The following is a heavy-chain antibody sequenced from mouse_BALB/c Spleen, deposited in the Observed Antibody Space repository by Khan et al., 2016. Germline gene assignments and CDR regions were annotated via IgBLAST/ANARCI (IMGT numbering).Heavy chain of an antibody. Sequence: EVQLVESGPGLVKPSQSLSLTCTVTGYSITSDYAWNWIRQFPGNKLEWMGYISYSGSTSYNPSLKSRISITRDTSKNQFFLQLTSVTTEDTATYYCASRNWDVDYWGQGTTLTVSS. CDR3: ASRNWDVDY. D-gene: IGHD4-1*02. CDR1: GYSITSDYA. V-gene: IGHV3-2*02. CDR2: ISYSGST. J-gene: IGHJ2*01.